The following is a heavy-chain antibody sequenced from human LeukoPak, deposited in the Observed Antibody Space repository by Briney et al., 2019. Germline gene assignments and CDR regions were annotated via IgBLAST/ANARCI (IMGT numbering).Heavy chain of an antibody. J-gene: IGHJ5*02. CDR2: TNHSGST. CDR3: ARDSRCSGGSCFHWFDP. D-gene: IGHD2-15*01. CDR1: GYFISSGYY. V-gene: IGHV4-38-2*02. Sequence: SETLSLTCTVSGYFISSGYYWSWIRQPPGKGLEWIGETNHSGSTNYNPSLKSRVTISVDTSKNQFSLKLSSVTAADTAVYYCARDSRCSGGSCFHWFDPWGQGTLVTVSS.